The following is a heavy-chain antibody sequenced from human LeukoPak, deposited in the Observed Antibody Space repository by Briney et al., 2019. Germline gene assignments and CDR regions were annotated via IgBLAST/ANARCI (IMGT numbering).Heavy chain of an antibody. CDR2: INPNSGGT. D-gene: IGHD5-18*01. Sequence: GASVKVSCKAFGYTFTGYYMHWVRQAPGQGLEWMGWINPNSGGTNYAQKFQGRVTMTRDTSISTAYMELSRLRSDDTAVYYCARDYRRGYSYGSSHFDYWGQGTLVTVSS. J-gene: IGHJ4*02. CDR3: ARDYRRGYSYGSSHFDY. CDR1: GYTFTGYY. V-gene: IGHV1-2*02.